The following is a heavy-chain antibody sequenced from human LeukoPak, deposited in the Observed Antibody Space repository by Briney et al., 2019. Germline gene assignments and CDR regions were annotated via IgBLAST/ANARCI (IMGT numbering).Heavy chain of an antibody. J-gene: IGHJ6*02. CDR3: ARRRWCYYGMDV. CDR1: GGSISSSSYY. Sequence: SETLSLTCTVSGGSISSSSYYWGWIRQPPGKGLEWIGSIYYSGSTYYNPSLKSRVTISVDTSKNQFSLKLSSVTAADTAVYYCARRRWCYYGMDVWGQGTTVTVSS. D-gene: IGHD2-21*01. CDR2: IYYSGST. V-gene: IGHV4-39*01.